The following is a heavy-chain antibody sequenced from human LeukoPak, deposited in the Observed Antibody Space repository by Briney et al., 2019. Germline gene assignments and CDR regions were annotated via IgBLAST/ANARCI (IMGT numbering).Heavy chain of an antibody. V-gene: IGHV4-34*01. CDR2: IYSSGNS. CDR3: ARRGIWDLQIGNWFDP. CDR1: GGSFSGYY. J-gene: IGHJ5*02. Sequence: PSETLSLTFAVYGGSFSGYYWSWIRQSPGKGLEWIGSIYSSGNSYYNPSLKTRATISPDTSKNQYSLRLTSVTPADTAVYYCARRGIWDLQIGNWFDPWGQGILVTVSS. D-gene: IGHD3-16*01.